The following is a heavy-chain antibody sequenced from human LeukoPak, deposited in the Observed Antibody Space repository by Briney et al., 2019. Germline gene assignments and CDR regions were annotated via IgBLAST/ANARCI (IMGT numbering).Heavy chain of an antibody. D-gene: IGHD5-12*01. V-gene: IGHV3-48*01. CDR1: GFTFSTYS. CDR3: ARDGGYSGYDADS. CDR2: ISDSSAM. J-gene: IGHJ4*02. Sequence: GGSLRLSCAASGFTFSTYSMKWVRQAPGKGLEWVSYISDSSAMYYADSVRGRFTISRENDKNSLFLQMNSLRAEDTAVYYCARDGGYSGYDADSWGQGTLVTVSS.